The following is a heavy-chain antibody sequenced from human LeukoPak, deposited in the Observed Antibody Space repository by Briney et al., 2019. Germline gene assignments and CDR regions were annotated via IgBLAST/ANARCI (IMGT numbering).Heavy chain of an antibody. CDR2: LYSSGST. J-gene: IGHJ4*02. CDR3: SHRVSNYYDRAFDY. D-gene: IGHD3-22*01. Sequence: LSETLSLTCTVSGGSMSSYYWSWIRQPPGKGLEWIGYLYSSGSTNYNPSLKSRVTISVDTSKNQFSLRLSSVTAADTAVYYASHRVSNYYDRAFDYWGQGPLVTVSS. V-gene: IGHV4-59*08. CDR1: GGSMSSYY.